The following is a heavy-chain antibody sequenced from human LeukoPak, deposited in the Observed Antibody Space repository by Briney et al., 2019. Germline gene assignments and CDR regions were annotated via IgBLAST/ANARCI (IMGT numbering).Heavy chain of an antibody. J-gene: IGHJ4*01. D-gene: IGHD2-15*01. CDR3: AYDLVVVVAVGNY. Sequence: GGSLRLSCAASGFTFSSYGMNWVRQAPGKGLEWVSAISGSGGNKYYADSVKGRFTISRDNSKNTLYLQMNSLRAEDTAVYYCAYDLVVVVAVGNYWGQGTLVTVSS. V-gene: IGHV3-23*01. CDR2: ISGSGGNK. CDR1: GFTFSSYG.